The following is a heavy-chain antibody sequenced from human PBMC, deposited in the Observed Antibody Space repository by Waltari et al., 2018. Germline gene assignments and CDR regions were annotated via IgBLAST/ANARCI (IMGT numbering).Heavy chain of an antibody. V-gene: IGHV4-39*01. CDR2: MQYRGST. J-gene: IGHJ1*01. CDR3: GRIAFGDDGGYFQH. CDR1: GGSISTNYN. Sequence: QLQLRESGPGLVQPSETLSLTCTVSGGSISTNYNWGWIRQPPGKGLELMGNMQYRGSTFYNPSLKSRVTISLDTSKNQFSLRLSSVGAADTAGYFCGRIAFGDDGGYFQHWGQGTLVTVSS. D-gene: IGHD4-17*01.